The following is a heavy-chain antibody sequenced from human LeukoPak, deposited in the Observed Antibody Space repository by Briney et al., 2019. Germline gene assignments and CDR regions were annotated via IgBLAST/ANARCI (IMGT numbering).Heavy chain of an antibody. CDR3: AINQAGYCGGGSCYRHEFYYMDV. J-gene: IGHJ6*03. CDR2: IIPVFGTA. CDR1: GGTFSTYV. V-gene: IGHV1-69*06. D-gene: IGHD2-15*01. Sequence: GASVKVSCKASGGTFSTYVISWVRQAPGQGLEWMGGIIPVFGTANYADKFQDRVTITADKSTSTAYMELSSLRSEDTAMYYCAINQAGYCGGGSCYRHEFYYMDVWGKGTSVTVSS.